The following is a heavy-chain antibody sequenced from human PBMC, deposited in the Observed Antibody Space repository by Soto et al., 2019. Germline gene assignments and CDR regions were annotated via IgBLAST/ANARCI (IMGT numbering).Heavy chain of an antibody. Sequence: ASVKVSCKASGYTFTGYYMHWVRQAPGQGLEWMGWINPNSGGTNYAQKFQGWVTMTRDTSISTAYMELSRLRSDDTAVYYCARAGRYSSSWSDAFDIWGQGTMVTVS. D-gene: IGHD6-13*01. V-gene: IGHV1-2*04. CDR3: ARAGRYSSSWSDAFDI. CDR2: INPNSGGT. J-gene: IGHJ3*02. CDR1: GYTFTGYY.